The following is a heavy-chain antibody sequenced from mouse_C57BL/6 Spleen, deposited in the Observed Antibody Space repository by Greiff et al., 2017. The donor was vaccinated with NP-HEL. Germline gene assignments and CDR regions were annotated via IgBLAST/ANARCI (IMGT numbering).Heavy chain of an antibody. Sequence: QVQLQQPGAELVMPGASVKLSCKASGYTFTSYWMHWVKQRPGQGLEWIGEIDPSDSYTNYNQKFKGKSTLTVDKSSSTAYMQLSSRTSEDSAVYYCARCPITTVVATRYYDYWGQGTTLTVSS. CDR3: ARCPITTVVATRYYDY. CDR1: GYTFTSYW. J-gene: IGHJ2*01. D-gene: IGHD1-1*01. V-gene: IGHV1-69*01. CDR2: IDPSDSYT.